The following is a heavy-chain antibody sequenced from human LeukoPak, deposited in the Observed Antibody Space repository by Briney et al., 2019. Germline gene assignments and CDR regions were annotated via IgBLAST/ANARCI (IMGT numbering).Heavy chain of an antibody. CDR3: ARGLYLFKYYFDY. Sequence: SETLSLTCAVYGGSFSGYYWSWIRQPPGKGLEWIGEINHSGNTNYSPSLKSRVTISVDTSKNQFSLKLSSVTAADTAVYYCARGLYLFKYYFDYWGQGTLVTVSS. J-gene: IGHJ4*02. CDR2: INHSGNT. V-gene: IGHV4-34*01. D-gene: IGHD2-8*01. CDR1: GGSFSGYY.